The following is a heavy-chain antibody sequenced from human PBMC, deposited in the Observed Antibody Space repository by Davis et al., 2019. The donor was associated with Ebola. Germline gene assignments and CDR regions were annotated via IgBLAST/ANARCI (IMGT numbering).Heavy chain of an antibody. V-gene: IGHV1-2*02. Sequence: ASVKVSCKASGYTFTSYDINWVRQATGQGLEWMGWINPNSGGTNYAQKFQGRVTMTRDTSISTAYMELSRLRSDDTAVYYCAILHDYGDYFDYWGQGTLVTVSS. D-gene: IGHD4-17*01. J-gene: IGHJ4*02. CDR1: GYTFTSYD. CDR3: AILHDYGDYFDY. CDR2: INPNSGGT.